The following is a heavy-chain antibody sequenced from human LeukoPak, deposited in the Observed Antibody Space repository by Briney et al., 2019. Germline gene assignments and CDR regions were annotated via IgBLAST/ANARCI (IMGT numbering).Heavy chain of an antibody. J-gene: IGHJ4*01. Sequence: GGSLRLSCTVSGFIFSDSAIHWVRQAAGKGLEWVGRIRSKANSDETAYAASVKGRFTISRDDSKDTAYLQKHSLKPEDTAVYHCTSPAHDFDFWSGYYSVWGRGAQVTVSS. CDR1: GFIFSDSA. V-gene: IGHV3-73*01. CDR2: IRSKANSDET. D-gene: IGHD3-3*01. CDR3: TSPAHDFDFWSGYYSV.